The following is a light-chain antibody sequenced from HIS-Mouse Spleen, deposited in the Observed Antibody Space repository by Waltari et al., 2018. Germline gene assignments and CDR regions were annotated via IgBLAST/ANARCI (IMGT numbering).Light chain of an antibody. CDR2: EVS. CDR3: SSYTSSSTV. Sequence: QSALTQPSSVSWSPGQSVAIPFPRTGSDVGRCNCVSWDHRPPGTAPKLMIYEVSNRPSWVPDRFSGSKSGNTASLTISGLQAEDEADYYCSSYTSSSTVFGTGTKVTVL. CDR1: GSDVGRCNC. V-gene: IGLV2-18*02. J-gene: IGLJ1*01.